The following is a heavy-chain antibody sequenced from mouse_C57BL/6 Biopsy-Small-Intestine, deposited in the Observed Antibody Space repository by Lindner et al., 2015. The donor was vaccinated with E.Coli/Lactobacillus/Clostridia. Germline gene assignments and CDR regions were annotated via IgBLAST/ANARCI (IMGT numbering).Heavy chain of an antibody. J-gene: IGHJ4*01. Sequence: VQLQESGGGLVKPGGSLKLSCAASGFTFSDYGMRWVRQAPEKGLEWLAYISSGSNTIYYADTVKGRFTISRDNAKNTLFLQMTSLRSEDTAMYYCAKGTGNYAMDYWGQGTSVTVSS. CDR3: AKGTGNYAMDY. D-gene: IGHD1-1*02. V-gene: IGHV5-17*01. CDR1: GFTFSDYG. CDR2: ISSGSNTI.